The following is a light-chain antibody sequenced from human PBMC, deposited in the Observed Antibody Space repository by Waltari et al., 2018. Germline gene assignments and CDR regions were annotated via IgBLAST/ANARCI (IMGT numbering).Light chain of an antibody. J-gene: IGKJ4*01. CDR3: QQYNDWPLT. CDR1: HSVGTH. Sequence: EIVMTQSPIILSVSPGERATLSCRASHSVGTHLAWYQQRPGQPPRLVIFAASTRATGVPVRSSGSGSGTEFTLTISSLQSEDFAVYYCQQYNDWPLTFGGGT. V-gene: IGKV3-15*01. CDR2: AAS.